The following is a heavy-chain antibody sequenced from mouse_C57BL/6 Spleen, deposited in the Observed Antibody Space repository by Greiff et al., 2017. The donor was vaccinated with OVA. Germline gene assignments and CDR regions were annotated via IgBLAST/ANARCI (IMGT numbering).Heavy chain of an antibody. CDR2: IYPRSGNT. Sequence: QVQLQQSGAELARPGASVKLSCKASGYTFTSYGISWVKQRTGQGLEWIGEIYPRSGNTYYNEKLKGKATLTADKSSSTAYMELRSLTSEDSAVYFCARGADYSNYLGAMDYWGQGTSVTVSS. CDR1: GYTFTSYG. CDR3: ARGADYSNYLGAMDY. J-gene: IGHJ4*01. V-gene: IGHV1-81*01. D-gene: IGHD2-5*01.